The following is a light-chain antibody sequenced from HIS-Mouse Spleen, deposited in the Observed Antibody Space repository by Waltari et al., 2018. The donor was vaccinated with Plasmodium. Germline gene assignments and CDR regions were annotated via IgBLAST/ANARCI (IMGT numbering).Light chain of an antibody. CDR2: DDS. Sequence: SYVLTPPPPVSVAPGQTARITCGANNIGSNNGHWYQQKPGQAPVLVVYDDSDRPSGSPERFSGSNSGNTATLTISRVEAGDEADYYCQVWDSSSDHPVFGGGTKLTVL. CDR1: NIGSNN. CDR3: QVWDSSSDHPV. V-gene: IGLV3-21*02. J-gene: IGLJ2*01.